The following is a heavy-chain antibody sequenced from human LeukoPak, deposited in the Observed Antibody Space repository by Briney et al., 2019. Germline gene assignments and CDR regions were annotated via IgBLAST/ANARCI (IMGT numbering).Heavy chain of an antibody. CDR3: ARGRSPNCFDL. V-gene: IGHV6-1*01. CDR1: GDSVSSTTIT. Sequence: SQTLSLTCAISGDSVSSTTITWNWIRQSPSRGLEWLSRTYYRSKWYHDFAVSVKSRITVNPDTSRNQLSLQLNSVTPEGAAVYYCARGRSPNCFDLWGPGTRVTVSS. CDR2: TYYRSKWYH. J-gene: IGHJ5*02.